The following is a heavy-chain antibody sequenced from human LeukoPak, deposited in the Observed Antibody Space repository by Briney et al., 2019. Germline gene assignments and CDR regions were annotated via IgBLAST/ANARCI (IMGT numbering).Heavy chain of an antibody. J-gene: IGHJ4*02. CDR2: VSYDGSK. CDR1: GFTFSSYG. Sequence: GGSLRLSCAASGFTFSSYGMHWVRQAPGKGLEWVAVVSYDGSKYYADSVKGRFTISRDNSKNTLYLQMSSPRAEDTAVYYCAKDLNRGLPDYWGQGTLVTVSS. V-gene: IGHV3-30*18. CDR3: AKDLNRGLPDY. D-gene: IGHD2-21*01.